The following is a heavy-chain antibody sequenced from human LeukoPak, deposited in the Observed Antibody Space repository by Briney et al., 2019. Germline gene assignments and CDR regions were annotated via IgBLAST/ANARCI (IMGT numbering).Heavy chain of an antibody. V-gene: IGHV3-23*01. D-gene: IGHD1-26*01. CDR3: ARSSRRVGASTPYYYYFYMDV. J-gene: IGHJ6*03. CDR2: VSTIGGTT. Sequence: GGSLRLSCVASGFTFSSYALSWVRQAPGKGLEWVSSVSTIGGTTYSADSVKGRFTISRDNSKNTLYLQMNSLRAEDTAVFYCARSSRRVGASTPYYYYFYMDVWGKGTTVTVSS. CDR1: GFTFSSYA.